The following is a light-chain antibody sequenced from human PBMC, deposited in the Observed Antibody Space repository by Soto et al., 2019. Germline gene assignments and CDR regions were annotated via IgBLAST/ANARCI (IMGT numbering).Light chain of an antibody. V-gene: IGKV1-9*01. CDR1: PGISSY. J-gene: IGKJ1*01. CDR2: SAS. Sequence: DIQLTQSPSFLSASVGDRVTITCRASPGISSYLAWYQQKPGKVPELLIFSASTLVSGVPSRFSGSGSETEFTLTITSLQPEDFATYYCQQYKSYWTFGQGTRVDLK. CDR3: QQYKSYWT.